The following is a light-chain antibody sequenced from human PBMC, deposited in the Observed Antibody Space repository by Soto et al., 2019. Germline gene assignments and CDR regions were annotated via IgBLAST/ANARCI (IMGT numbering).Light chain of an antibody. CDR3: QQYNDWPRT. CDR2: GAS. Sequence: EIVMTQSPATLSVSPGERVTLSCRASRSVSSNLAWYQHKPGQAPRLLIQGASTRATGISARFSGSGSGTEFTLTISSLQSEDFAVYFCQQYNDWPRTFGQGTKVEIK. V-gene: IGKV3-15*01. CDR1: RSVSSN. J-gene: IGKJ1*01.